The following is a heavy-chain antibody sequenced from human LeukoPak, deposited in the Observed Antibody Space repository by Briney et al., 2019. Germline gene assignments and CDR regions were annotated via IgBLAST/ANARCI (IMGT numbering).Heavy chain of an antibody. CDR1: GYTFTGYY. D-gene: IGHD3-10*01. Sequence: GASVKVSCKASGYTFTGYYMHWVRQAPGQGLEWMGWINPNSGGTNYAQKFQGRVTMTRDTSISTAYMELSRLRSDDTAVYYCARTLLWFGEFQKIQYYFDYWGQGTLVTVSS. V-gene: IGHV1-2*02. J-gene: IGHJ4*02. CDR2: INPNSGGT. CDR3: ARTLLWFGEFQKIQYYFDY.